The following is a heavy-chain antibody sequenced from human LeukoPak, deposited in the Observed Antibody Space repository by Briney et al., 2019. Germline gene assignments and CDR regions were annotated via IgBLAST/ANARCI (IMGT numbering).Heavy chain of an antibody. J-gene: IGHJ4*02. CDR3: ARENEYYFDY. CDR1: GGSISSGGYS. CDR2: IYYSGST. V-gene: IGHV4-31*11. Sequence: TSETLSLTCAVSGGSISSGGYSWSWIRQPPGKGLEWIGYIYYSGSTYYNPSLKSRVTISVDTSKNQFSLKLSSVTAADTAVYYCARENEYYFDYWGQGTLVTVSS.